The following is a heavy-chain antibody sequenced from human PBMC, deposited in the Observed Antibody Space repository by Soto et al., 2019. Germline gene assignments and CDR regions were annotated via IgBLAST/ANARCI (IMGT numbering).Heavy chain of an antibody. V-gene: IGHV4-39*01. CDR1: GGSISSSSFY. CDR3: ARHWRDVGHYYGLDV. J-gene: IGHJ6*02. Sequence: QLQLQESGPGLVKPSETLSLTCTVSGGSISSSSFYWGWIRQPPGKGLEWIGSIYYSGSTYYNPSLKSRVTISVDTSKNQFSLKLSSVTAADTAVYYCARHWRDVGHYYGLDVWGQGTTVTVSS. CDR2: IYYSGST. D-gene: IGHD3-3*01.